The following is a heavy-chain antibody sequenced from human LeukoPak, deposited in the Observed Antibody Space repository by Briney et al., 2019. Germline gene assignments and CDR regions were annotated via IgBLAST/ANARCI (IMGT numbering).Heavy chain of an antibody. D-gene: IGHD1-26*01. CDR3: AKGGGSRGCFDY. V-gene: IGHV3-23*01. CDR2: ISGSGGST. Sequence: PGGSLRLSCAASGFTFSSYTMSWVRQAPGKGLEWVSAISGSGGSTYYADSVKGRFTISRDNSKNTLYLQMNSLRAEDTAVHYCAKGGGSRGCFDYWGQGTLVTVSS. CDR1: GFTFSSYT. J-gene: IGHJ4*02.